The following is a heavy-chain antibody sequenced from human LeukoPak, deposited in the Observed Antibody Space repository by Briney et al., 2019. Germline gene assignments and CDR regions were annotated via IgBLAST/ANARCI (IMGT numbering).Heavy chain of an antibody. J-gene: IGHJ4*02. CDR2: MYYSGTI. CDR3: ARAWATDYFDY. Sequence: SETLSLTCTVSGGSISSYYWSWNRQPPGKGLEWIGYMYYSGTINYNPSLKSRVTISVDTSKNQFSLKLSSVTAADTAMYYCARAWATDYFDYWGQGTLVTVSS. V-gene: IGHV4-59*01. CDR1: GGSISSYY.